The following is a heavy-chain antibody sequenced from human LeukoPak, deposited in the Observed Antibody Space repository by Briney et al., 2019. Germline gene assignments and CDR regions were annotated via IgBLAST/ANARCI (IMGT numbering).Heavy chain of an antibody. CDR2: ISSSSSTI. CDR1: GFTFSSYS. J-gene: IGHJ4*02. V-gene: IGHV3-48*01. Sequence: GGSLRLSCAASGFTFSSYSMNWVRQAPGKGLEWVSYISSSSSTIYYADSVKGRFTISRDNSKNALYLQMNSLRAEDTAVYYCAKGGGSFDYWGQGTLVTVSS. CDR3: AKGGGSFDY. D-gene: IGHD3-16*01.